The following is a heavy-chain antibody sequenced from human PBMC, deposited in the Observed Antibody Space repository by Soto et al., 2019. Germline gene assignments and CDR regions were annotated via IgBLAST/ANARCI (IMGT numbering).Heavy chain of an antibody. CDR2: IYYSGST. V-gene: IGHV4-34*01. J-gene: IGHJ4*02. Sequence: SETLSLTCAVYGGSFSGYYWSLIRQPPGKGLEWIGSIYYSGSTYYNPSLKSRVTISVDTSKNQFSLKLSSVTAADTAVYYCARQQVRQWLSPTMYYFDYWGQGTLVTVSS. D-gene: IGHD6-19*01. CDR3: ARQQVRQWLSPTMYYFDY. CDR1: GGSFSGYY.